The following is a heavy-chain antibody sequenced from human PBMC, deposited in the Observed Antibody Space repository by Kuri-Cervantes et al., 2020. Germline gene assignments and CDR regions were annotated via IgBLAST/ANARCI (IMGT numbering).Heavy chain of an antibody. D-gene: IGHD4-17*01. CDR2: ISWNSGTI. CDR1: GFTFDDYA. Sequence: GGSLRLSCAASGFTFDDYAMHWVRQAPGKGLEWVSGISWNSGTIYYADSVKGRFTISRDNSKNTLYLQMNSLRAEDTAVYYCARGATVTTYYFDYWGQGTLVTVSS. V-gene: IGHV3-9*01. J-gene: IGHJ4*02. CDR3: ARGATVTTYYFDY.